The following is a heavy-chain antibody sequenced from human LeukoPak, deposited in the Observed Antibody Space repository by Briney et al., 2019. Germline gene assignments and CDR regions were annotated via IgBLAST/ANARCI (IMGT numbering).Heavy chain of an antibody. CDR1: GYTFTSYD. CDR3: ARGGHNPGFDY. CDR2: MNPNSGDT. V-gene: IGHV1-8*03. J-gene: IGHJ4*02. D-gene: IGHD1-14*01. Sequence: ASVKVSCKASGYTFTSYDINWVRQANGQGLEWMGWMNPNSGDTAYAQKFQGRVTFSTYTSIGTAYMELSSLKYEDTAVFYCARGGHNPGFDYWGQGTLVTVSS.